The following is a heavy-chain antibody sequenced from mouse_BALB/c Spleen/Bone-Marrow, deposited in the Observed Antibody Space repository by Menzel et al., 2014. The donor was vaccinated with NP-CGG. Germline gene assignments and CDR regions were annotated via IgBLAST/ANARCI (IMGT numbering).Heavy chain of an antibody. D-gene: IGHD2-10*02. CDR2: IYPSDSYT. Sequence: QVQLQQPGAELVRPGASVKVSCKASGYTFTSYWINWVKQRPGQGLEWIGNIYPSDSYTNYNQNFKDKATLTVDKSSSTAYMQLNSPTSEDSAVYYCTRQYGNYYAMDYWGQGTSVTVSS. CDR1: GYTFTSYW. J-gene: IGHJ4*01. V-gene: IGHV1-69*02. CDR3: TRQYGNYYAMDY.